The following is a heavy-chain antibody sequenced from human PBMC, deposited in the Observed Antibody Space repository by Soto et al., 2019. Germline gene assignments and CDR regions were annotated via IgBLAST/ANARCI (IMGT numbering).Heavy chain of an antibody. CDR1: GFTFSEVY. J-gene: IGHJ1*01. CDR3: SQYARGGPS. D-gene: IGHD3-10*01. V-gene: IGHV3-11*06. Sequence: QVQLVESGGALVRPGESLTLSCVASGFTFSEVYMSWIRQAPGKGPEYISYISGTSTDTNYADSVRGRFTVSRDNARNSLHLHMTSLRAEDTAIYYCSQYARGGPSWGQGTLVTVSS. CDR2: ISGTSTDT.